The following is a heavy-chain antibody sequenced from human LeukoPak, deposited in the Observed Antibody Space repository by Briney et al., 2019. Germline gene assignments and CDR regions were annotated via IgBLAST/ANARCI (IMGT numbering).Heavy chain of an antibody. V-gene: IGHV1-18*01. J-gene: IGHJ4*02. CDR3: ARVSHYYGSEIEY. Sequence: ASVKVSCKASGYTFTSYGITWVRRAPGQGLEWMGWISAYNGSTNYAQKVQGRVTMTTDTSTSTAYMELRSLRSDDTAVYYCARVSHYYGSEIEYWGQGTLVTVSS. CDR1: GYTFTSYG. D-gene: IGHD3-10*01. CDR2: ISAYNGST.